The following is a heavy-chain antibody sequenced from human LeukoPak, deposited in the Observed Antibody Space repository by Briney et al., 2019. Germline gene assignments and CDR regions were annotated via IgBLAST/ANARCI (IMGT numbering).Heavy chain of an antibody. V-gene: IGHV3-30*03. Sequence: PGRSLRLSCAASGFTFSSYGMHWVRQAPGKGLEGVSVISYDGGNKYYADSVKGRFTISRDNSMNTLYLQLNSLRAEDTAVYYCARADYGGNYNWFDPWGQGTLVTVSS. J-gene: IGHJ5*02. CDR3: ARADYGGNYNWFDP. CDR1: GFTFSSYG. CDR2: ISYDGGNK. D-gene: IGHD4-23*01.